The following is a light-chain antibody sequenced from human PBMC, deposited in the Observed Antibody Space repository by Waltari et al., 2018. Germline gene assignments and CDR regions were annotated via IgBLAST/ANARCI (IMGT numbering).Light chain of an antibody. V-gene: IGLV2-14*01. Sequence: QSALTQSASVSGSPGQSITISCTGTTNAVGAYYSVSWYQQHPGKAPKLTIYEVTYRPSGVSNRFSGSKSGNTASLTISGLQAEDEADYYCNSYTSTSTYVFGTGTKVTVL. CDR2: EVT. CDR3: NSYTSTSTYV. CDR1: TNAVGAYYS. J-gene: IGLJ1*01.